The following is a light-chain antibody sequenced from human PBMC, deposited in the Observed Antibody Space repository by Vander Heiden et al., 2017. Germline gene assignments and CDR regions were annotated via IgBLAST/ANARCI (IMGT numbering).Light chain of an antibody. V-gene: IGKV1-13*02. CDR2: DAS. J-gene: IGKJ3*01. Sequence: AIQLTQSPSSLSASVGDRVTITCRASQGISSALAWYQQKPGKAPKLLIYDASSLESGVPSRFSGSGSGTDFTLTISSLQPEDFATYYCQPFNRDLRITFGPGTKVDIK. CDR3: QPFNRDLRIT. CDR1: QGISSA.